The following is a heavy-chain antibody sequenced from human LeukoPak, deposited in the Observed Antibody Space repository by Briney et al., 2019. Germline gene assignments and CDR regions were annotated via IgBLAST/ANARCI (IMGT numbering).Heavy chain of an antibody. CDR2: ISYDGSNK. V-gene: IGHV3-30*18. CDR3: AKDREERRSKNYGMDV. D-gene: IGHD1-1*01. CDR1: GFTFSSYG. J-gene: IGHJ6*04. Sequence: PGGSLRLSCAASGFTFSSYGMHWVRQAPGKGLEWVAVISYDGSNKCYADSVKGRFTISRDNSKNTLYLEMNSLRAEDTAVYYCAKDREERRSKNYGMDVWGKGTTVTVSS.